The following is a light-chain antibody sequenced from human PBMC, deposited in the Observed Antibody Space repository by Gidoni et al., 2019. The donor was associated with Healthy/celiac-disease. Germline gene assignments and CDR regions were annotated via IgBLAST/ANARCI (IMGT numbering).Light chain of an antibody. Sequence: QSALTQPLPVSGSPGQSVTISCTGTSSDVGGYNYVSWYQQHPGKAPKLMIYDVSKRPPGVPDRFSGSKSGNTASLTIAGLQAEDEADYYCCSYAGSYTQVFGGGTKLTVL. CDR1: SSDVGGYNY. V-gene: IGLV2-11*01. CDR2: DVS. CDR3: CSYAGSYTQV. J-gene: IGLJ3*02.